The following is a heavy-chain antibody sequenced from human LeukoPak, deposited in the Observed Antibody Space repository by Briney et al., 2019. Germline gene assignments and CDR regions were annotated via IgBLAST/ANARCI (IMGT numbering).Heavy chain of an antibody. V-gene: IGHV3-30*02. CDR2: IRYDGNDK. D-gene: IGHD4-11*01. J-gene: IGHJ4*02. CDR3: ARATLTTVTTYFDY. CDR1: GFTFGYYG. Sequence: GGSLRLSCAASGFTFGYYGMHWVRQAPGKGLEWVAFIRYDGNDKFYRNSVKGRFTISRDTSRNALYLQMNSLRAEDTAVYYCARATLTTVTTYFDYWGQGTLVTVSS.